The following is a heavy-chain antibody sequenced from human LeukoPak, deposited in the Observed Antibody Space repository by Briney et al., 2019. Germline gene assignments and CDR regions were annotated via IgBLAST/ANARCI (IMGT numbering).Heavy chain of an antibody. V-gene: IGHV4-59*01. CDR2: IYYSGST. D-gene: IGHD2-2*01. Sequence: SETLSLTCTVSGGSISSYYWSLIRQPPGKGLEWIGYIYYSGSTNDNPSLKSRVTISVDTSKNQFSLKLSSVTAADTAVYYCARSVVPAAMLNWFDPWGQGTLVTVSS. CDR1: GGSISSYY. CDR3: ARSVVPAAMLNWFDP. J-gene: IGHJ5*02.